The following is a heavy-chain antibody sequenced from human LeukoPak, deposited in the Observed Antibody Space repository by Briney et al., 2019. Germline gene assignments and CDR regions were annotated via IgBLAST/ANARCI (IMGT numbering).Heavy chain of an antibody. V-gene: IGHV4-30-4*01. Sequence: PSQTLSLTCTVSGGSISSGDYYWSWIRQPPGKGLEWIGFIFNSGSTNYNPSLKSRVTILLDKSKNQFSLKLRSVTAADTAVYYCAREVESSGKFDPWGQGTLVTVSS. CDR1: GGSISSGDYY. CDR2: IFNSGST. J-gene: IGHJ5*02. CDR3: AREVESSGKFDP. D-gene: IGHD3-22*01.